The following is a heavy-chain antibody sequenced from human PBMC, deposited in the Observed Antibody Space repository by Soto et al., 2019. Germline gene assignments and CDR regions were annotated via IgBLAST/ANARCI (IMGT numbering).Heavy chain of an antibody. D-gene: IGHD3-22*01. CDR3: EKLTMIVVVITWVDY. Sequence: EVQLLESGGGLVQPGGSLRLSCAASGFTFSSYAMSWVRQAPGKGLEWVSAIRGSGGSTYYADSVKGRFTISRDNSKNTLYLQMNSLRAEDTAVYYCEKLTMIVVVITWVDYWGQGTLVTVSS. CDR2: IRGSGGST. J-gene: IGHJ4*02. CDR1: GFTFSSYA. V-gene: IGHV3-23*01.